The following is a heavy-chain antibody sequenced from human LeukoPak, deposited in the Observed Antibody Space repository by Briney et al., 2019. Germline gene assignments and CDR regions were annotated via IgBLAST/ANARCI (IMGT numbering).Heavy chain of an antibody. Sequence: GGSLRLSCAASGFTFSSYAMSWVRQAPGKGLEWVSAISGSGGSTYYADSVKGRFTISRDNSKNTLYLQMNSLRAEDTAVYYCAKSMKDYDFWSGYFGTFDHWGQGTLVTVSS. V-gene: IGHV3-23*01. D-gene: IGHD3-3*01. J-gene: IGHJ4*02. CDR3: AKSMKDYDFWSGYFGTFDH. CDR1: GFTFSSYA. CDR2: ISGSGGST.